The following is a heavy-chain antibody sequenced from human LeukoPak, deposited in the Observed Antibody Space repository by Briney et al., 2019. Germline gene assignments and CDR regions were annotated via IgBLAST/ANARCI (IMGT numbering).Heavy chain of an antibody. CDR2: IYYSGST. Sequence: PSETLSLTCTVSGGSISSSSYYWGWIRQPRGKGLEWIGSIYYSGSTYYNPSLKSRVTLSVDTSKKQFSLKLSSVTAADTAVYYCAGSLLWFGESPPLWRFDPWGQGTLVTVSS. D-gene: IGHD3-10*01. J-gene: IGHJ5*02. CDR1: GGSISSSSYY. V-gene: IGHV4-39*07. CDR3: AGSLLWFGESPPLWRFDP.